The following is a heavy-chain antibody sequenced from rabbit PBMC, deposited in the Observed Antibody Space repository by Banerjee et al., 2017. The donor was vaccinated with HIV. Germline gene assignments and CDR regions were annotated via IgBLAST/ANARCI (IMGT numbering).Heavy chain of an antibody. V-gene: IGHV1S40*01. CDR1: GFTTRSYL. CDR2: IVANGGAT. Sequence: QSCEESGGALVKPGASLTRTCTASGFTTRSYLFYWVRQAPGKGHEWIACIVANGGATYYANWAKGRFTISRTSSTTVTLQMSSLTAADTATYFCARAPYEYAAGSADYMGAYGMDLWGPGPLVTVS. D-gene: IGHD8-1*01. J-gene: IGHJ6*01. CDR3: ARAPYEYAAGSADYMGAYGMDL.